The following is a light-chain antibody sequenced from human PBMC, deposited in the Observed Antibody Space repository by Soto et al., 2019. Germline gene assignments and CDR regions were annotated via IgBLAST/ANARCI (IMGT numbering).Light chain of an antibody. CDR2: GAS. Sequence: EIVMTQSPATLSVSPGERATLSCRASQSVSSNVAWYQQKPGQAPRLLIYGASTRATGIPARFSCSWSGTEFTLTISSLQSEDFAVYYCQEYNNWPPLTFGQGTKLEIK. J-gene: IGKJ2*01. V-gene: IGKV3-15*01. CDR3: QEYNNWPPLT. CDR1: QSVSSN.